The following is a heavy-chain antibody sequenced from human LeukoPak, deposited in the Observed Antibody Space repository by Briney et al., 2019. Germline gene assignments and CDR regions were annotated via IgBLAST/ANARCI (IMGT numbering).Heavy chain of an antibody. CDR2: IYPADSDT. Sequence: GESLKISCKGSGYSFSNYWIAWVRQMPGKGLEWVGIIYPADSDTRYSPSFQGQVTISADKSISTAYLQWSSLKASDTAMYYCASRWGTSDAFDIWAKGQWSPSLQ. V-gene: IGHV5-51*01. CDR3: ASRWGTSDAFDI. CDR1: GYSFSNYW. J-gene: IGHJ3*02. D-gene: IGHD3-16*01.